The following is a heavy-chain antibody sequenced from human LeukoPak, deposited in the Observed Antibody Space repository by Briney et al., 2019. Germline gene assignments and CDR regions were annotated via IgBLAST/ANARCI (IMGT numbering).Heavy chain of an antibody. J-gene: IGHJ1*01. Sequence: GASVKVSCKASGYTFTGYYMHWVRHAPGQGLEWMGWINPNSGGTNYAQKFQDRVTMTRDTPISTAYMELSRLRSDDTAVYYCAREDVYDSSGYYKNKEYFQLWGQGTLVTVSS. D-gene: IGHD3-22*01. V-gene: IGHV1-2*02. CDR1: GYTFTGYY. CDR3: AREDVYDSSGYYKNKEYFQL. CDR2: INPNSGGT.